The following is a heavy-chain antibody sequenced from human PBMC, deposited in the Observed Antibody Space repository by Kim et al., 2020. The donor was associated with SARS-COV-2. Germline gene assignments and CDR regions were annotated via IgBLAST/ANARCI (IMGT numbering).Heavy chain of an antibody. Sequence: GESLKISCKGSGYSFTSYWIGWVRQMPGKGLEWMGIIYPGDSDTRYSPSFQGQVTISADKSISTAYLQWSSLKASDTAMYYCARPVQQLPTPVWPDWYFDLWGRGTLVTVSS. CDR3: ARPVQQLPTPVWPDWYFDL. D-gene: IGHD2-2*01. CDR1: GYSFTSYW. V-gene: IGHV5-51*01. J-gene: IGHJ2*01. CDR2: IYPGDSDT.